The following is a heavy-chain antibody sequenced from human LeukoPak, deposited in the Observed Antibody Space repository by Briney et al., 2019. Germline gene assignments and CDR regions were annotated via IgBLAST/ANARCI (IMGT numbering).Heavy chain of an antibody. J-gene: IGHJ4*02. Sequence: SETLSLTCAVYGGSFSGHYWSWIRQPPGKGLEWIGEINHSGSTNYNPSLKSRVTISVDTSKNQFSLKLSSVTAADTAVYYCARGPCAAMVDYWGQGTLVTVSS. V-gene: IGHV4-34*01. CDR2: INHSGST. CDR1: GGSFSGHY. CDR3: ARGPCAAMVDY. D-gene: IGHD5-18*01.